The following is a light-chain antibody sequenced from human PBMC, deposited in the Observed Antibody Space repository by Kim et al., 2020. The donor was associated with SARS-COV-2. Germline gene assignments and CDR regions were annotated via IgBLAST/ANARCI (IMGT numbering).Light chain of an antibody. V-gene: IGKV3-15*01. J-gene: IGKJ2*01. Sequence: SVSPGDRATRSCRASQSVGSNLAWYQQRPGQAPRLFMYAASTRASGFPARFSGSGSGTEFALTISSLQSEDFVVYYCQQYNNWPYTFGQGTKLEI. CDR3: QQYNNWPYT. CDR2: AAS. CDR1: QSVGSN.